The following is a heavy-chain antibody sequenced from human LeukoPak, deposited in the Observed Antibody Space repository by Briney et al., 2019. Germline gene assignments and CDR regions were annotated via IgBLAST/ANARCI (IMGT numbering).Heavy chain of an antibody. CDR3: AREIDSSSWRSVVVTAIYWDYGMDV. D-gene: IGHD2-21*02. CDR1: GGTFSSYA. CDR2: IIPILGIA. J-gene: IGHJ6*02. Sequence: GASVKVSCKASGGTFSSYAISWVRQAPGQGLEWMGRIIPILGIANYAQKFQGRVTMTRDTSTSTVYMELSSLRSEDTAVYYCAREIDSSSWRSVVVTAIYWDYGMDVWGQGTTVTVSS. V-gene: IGHV1-69*04.